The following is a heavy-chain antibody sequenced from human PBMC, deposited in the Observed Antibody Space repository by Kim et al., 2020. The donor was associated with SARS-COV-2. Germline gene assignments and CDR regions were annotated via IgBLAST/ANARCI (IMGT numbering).Heavy chain of an antibody. CDR2: ISYDGSNK. J-gene: IGHJ6*02. Sequence: GGSLRLSCAASGFTFSSYAMHWVRQAPGKGLEWVAVISYDGSNKYYADSVKGRFTISRDNSKNTLYLQMNSLRAEDTAVYYCARGTGPGGWFGELSYAGGMDVWGQGTTVTVSS. CDR3: ARGTGPGGWFGELSYAGGMDV. D-gene: IGHD3-10*01. V-gene: IGHV3-30*04. CDR1: GFTFSSYA.